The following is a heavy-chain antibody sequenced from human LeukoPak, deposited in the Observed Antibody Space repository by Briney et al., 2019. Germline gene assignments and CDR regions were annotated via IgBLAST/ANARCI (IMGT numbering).Heavy chain of an antibody. D-gene: IGHD1-26*01. CDR2: IIPIFGTA. CDR1: GGTFSSYA. CDR3: AREFGAKAHYFDY. Sequence: SVKVSCKASGGTFSSYAISWERQAPGQGLEWMGGIIPIFGTANYAQKFQGRVTITADESTSTAYMELSSLRSEDTAVYYCAREFGAKAHYFDYWGQGTLVTVSS. V-gene: IGHV1-69*13. J-gene: IGHJ4*02.